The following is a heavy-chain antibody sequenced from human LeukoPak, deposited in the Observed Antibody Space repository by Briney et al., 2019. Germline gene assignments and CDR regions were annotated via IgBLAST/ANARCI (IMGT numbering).Heavy chain of an antibody. D-gene: IGHD3-22*01. CDR3: TTDPNFNYYDSSGYFDH. CDR2: IKSKTDGGTT. V-gene: IGHV3-15*01. CDR1: GFTFSNAW. Sequence: PGGSLRLSCAASGFTFSNAWMSWVRQAPGKGLEWVGRIKSKTDGGTTDYAAPVKGRFTISRDDSKNTLYLQMNSLKTEDTAVYYCTTDPNFNYYDSSGYFDHWGQGTLVTVSS. J-gene: IGHJ4*02.